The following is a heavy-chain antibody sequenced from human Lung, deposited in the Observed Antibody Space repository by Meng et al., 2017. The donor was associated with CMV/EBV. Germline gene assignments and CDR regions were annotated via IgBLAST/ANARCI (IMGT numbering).Heavy chain of an antibody. CDR2: ISSGSSTI. CDR1: GSIFSSYS. J-gene: IGHJ4*02. V-gene: IGHV3-48*04. Sequence: GGSXRLXXVVSGSIFSSYSMNWVRQAPGKGLEWVSYISSGSSTIYYADSVKGRFTISRDNAKNSLYLQMNSLRAEDTAVYYCARGVGSSGYYPDYWRQGTLVTVSS. CDR3: ARGVGSSGYYPDY. D-gene: IGHD3-22*01.